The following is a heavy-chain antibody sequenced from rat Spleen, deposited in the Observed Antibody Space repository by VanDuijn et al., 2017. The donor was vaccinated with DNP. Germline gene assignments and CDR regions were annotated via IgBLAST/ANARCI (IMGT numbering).Heavy chain of an antibody. CDR3: AKVRTTGIPGFAY. CDR1: GFTFSNAW. V-gene: IGHV5-58*01. D-gene: IGHD1-9*01. Sequence: EVQLVETGGSLVQPGKSLRLTCATSGFTFSNAWMYWIRQAPGKGLEWVASINPDGGSTYYPDSVKGRFTISRDNAENTVYLQMNSLRSEDKATYYCAKVRTTGIPGFAYWGQGTLVTVSS. CDR2: INPDGGST. J-gene: IGHJ3*01.